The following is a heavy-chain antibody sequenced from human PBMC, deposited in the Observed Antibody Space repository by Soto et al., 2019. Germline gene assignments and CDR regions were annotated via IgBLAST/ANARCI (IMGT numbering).Heavy chain of an antibody. CDR2: IHYSGST. Sequence: QVQLQESGPGLVKPSEALSLTCTVSGDSISSYYWNWMRQPPGKGLEWIGYIHYSGSTNYHTSLKSRVTISVDTTKNQSSLKLSAVTAADTAVYYCARWGRSRESDVWVQGTTVTVFS. J-gene: IGHJ6*02. CDR3: ARWGRSRESDV. D-gene: IGHD3-16*01. CDR1: GDSISSYY. V-gene: IGHV4-59*12.